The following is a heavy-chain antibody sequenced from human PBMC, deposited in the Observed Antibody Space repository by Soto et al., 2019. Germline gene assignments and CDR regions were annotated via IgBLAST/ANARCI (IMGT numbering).Heavy chain of an antibody. J-gene: IGHJ4*02. D-gene: IGHD6-19*01. CDR3: AREWDNKSEHSSGWYDDF. CDR1: GYTFSSYG. CDR2: ISGYSGHT. Sequence: QVQLVQSGAEVKKPGASVKVSCKASGYTFSSYGISWVRQAPGQGLEWMGWISGYSGHTYYAQKFQGRVNMTTDTSTNSDYMELRSLRSDDTAVYYCAREWDNKSEHSSGWYDDFWGQGTLVTVSS. V-gene: IGHV1-18*01.